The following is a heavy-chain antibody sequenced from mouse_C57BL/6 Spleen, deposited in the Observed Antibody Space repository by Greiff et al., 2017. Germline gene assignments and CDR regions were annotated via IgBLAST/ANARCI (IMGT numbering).Heavy chain of an antibody. Sequence: VQRVESGAELARPGASVKLSCKASGYTFTSYGISWVKQRTGQGLEWIGEIYPRSGNTYYNEKFKGKATLTADKSSSTAYMELRSLTSEDSAVYFCAKVTTVVESFAYWGQGTLVTVSA. J-gene: IGHJ3*01. CDR1: GYTFTSYG. D-gene: IGHD1-1*01. CDR2: IYPRSGNT. V-gene: IGHV1-81*01. CDR3: AKVTTVVESFAY.